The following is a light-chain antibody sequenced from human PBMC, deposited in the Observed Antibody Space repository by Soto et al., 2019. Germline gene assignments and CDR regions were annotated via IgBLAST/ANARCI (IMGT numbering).Light chain of an antibody. CDR3: GAWDTSLTGGV. Sequence: QSVLTQPPSVSAAPGQKVTISCSGSSSNIGSDYVSWYQQLPGTAPKLLIYENNKRPSGIPDRFSGSKSGTSATLGITGLQTGDEAVYYCGAWDTSLTGGVFGGGTKLTVL. CDR1: SSNIGSDY. V-gene: IGLV1-51*02. CDR2: ENN. J-gene: IGLJ2*01.